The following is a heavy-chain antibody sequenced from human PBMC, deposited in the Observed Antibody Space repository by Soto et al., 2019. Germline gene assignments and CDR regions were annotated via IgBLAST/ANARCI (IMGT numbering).Heavy chain of an antibody. Sequence: SETLSLTCAVYGGSFSGYYWSWIRQPPGKGLEWIGEINHSGSTNYNPSLKSRVTISVDTSKNQFSLKLSSVTAADTAVYYSARGRGYCTNGVCYPRAERYYYYGMDVWGQGTTVTVSS. D-gene: IGHD2-8*01. V-gene: IGHV4-34*01. CDR1: GGSFSGYY. CDR3: ARGRGYCTNGVCYPRAERYYYYGMDV. J-gene: IGHJ6*02. CDR2: INHSGST.